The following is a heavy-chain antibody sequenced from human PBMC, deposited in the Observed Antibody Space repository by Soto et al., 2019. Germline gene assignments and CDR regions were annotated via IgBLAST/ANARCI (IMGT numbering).Heavy chain of an antibody. D-gene: IGHD2-8*01. J-gene: IGHJ1*01. CDR1: GFTFSSYG. V-gene: IGHV3-33*01. CDR2: IWYDGSNK. CDR3: ADGPGTYGAEYFQH. Sequence: QVQLVESGGGVVQPGRSLRLSCAASGFTFSSYGMHWVRQAPGKGLEWVAVIWYDGSNKYYADSVKGRFTISRDNSKNTLDLQMNSLRAEETAVYYCADGPGTYGAEYFQHWGQGTLVTVSS.